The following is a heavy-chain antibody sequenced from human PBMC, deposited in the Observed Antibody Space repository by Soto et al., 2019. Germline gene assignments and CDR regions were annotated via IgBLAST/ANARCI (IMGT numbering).Heavy chain of an antibody. CDR1: GASVSSGNQY. D-gene: IGHD6-19*01. Sequence: QVLMHESGPGLVKPSETLSLTCTVSGASVSSGNQYWSSIRQPPGKRLEWIGFIYNSVITNYSPSLKSRVSISADTSRNQFSLKMSSVTAADTAVYYCARGWDANSWGEGALVTVSS. CDR2: IYNSVIT. V-gene: IGHV4-61*01. CDR3: ARGWDANS. J-gene: IGHJ4*02.